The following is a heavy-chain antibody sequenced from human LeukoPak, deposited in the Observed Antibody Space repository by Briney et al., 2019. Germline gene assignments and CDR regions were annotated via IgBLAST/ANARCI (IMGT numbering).Heavy chain of an antibody. Sequence: SSKTLSLTCTVSRGSISGYYWSWIRQPPGKGLEWIGYIYYSGSTNYNPSLKSRVTISADTSENQFSLKLSSVTAADTAVYYCARGKGYFDYWGQGTLVTVSS. J-gene: IGHJ4*02. CDR1: RGSISGYY. CDR2: IYYSGST. CDR3: ARGKGYFDY. V-gene: IGHV4-59*01.